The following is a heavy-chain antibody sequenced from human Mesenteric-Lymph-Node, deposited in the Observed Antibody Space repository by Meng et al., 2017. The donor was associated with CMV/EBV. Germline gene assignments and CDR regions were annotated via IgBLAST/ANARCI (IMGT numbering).Heavy chain of an antibody. CDR3: AKVVLGDYYYYGMDV. J-gene: IGHJ6*02. D-gene: IGHD2-8*02. V-gene: IGHV3-30*09. Sequence: LSLTCTVSGGSISSSYYYWGWIRQAPGKGLDWVALISYDGGNKYYADSVKGRFAISRDNSKNTMYLQMNSLRVEDTAVYYCAKVVLGDYYYYGMDVWGQGTTVTVSS. CDR2: ISYDGGNK. CDR1: GGSISSSY.